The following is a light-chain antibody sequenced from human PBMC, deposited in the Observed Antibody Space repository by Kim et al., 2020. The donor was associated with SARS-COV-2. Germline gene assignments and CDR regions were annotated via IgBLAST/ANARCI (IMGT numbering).Light chain of an antibody. CDR2: DTS. J-gene: IGKJ5*01. CDR1: QSGGNY. CDR3: HQRSNWPPT. Sequence: DIVFTQSPATLSLSPGERATLSCRASQSGGNYLGWYQQKPGQAPRLLIYDTSNRATGIAARFSGSGSGTDFTLTISSLEPEDFALYYCHQRSNWPPTFGQGTRLEIK. V-gene: IGKV3-11*01.